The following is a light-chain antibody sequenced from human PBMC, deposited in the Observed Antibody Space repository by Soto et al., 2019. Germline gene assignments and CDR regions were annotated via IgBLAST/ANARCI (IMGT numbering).Light chain of an antibody. CDR2: GAS. CDR1: QTVGSNY. J-gene: IGKJ1*01. V-gene: IGKV3-20*01. Sequence: DIVLTQSPGTLSLSPGERATLSCRASQTVGSNYLAWYQQKPGQAPRLLIYGASSRATGIPNRFSASGSGTDFTITISRLEPEDFAVYYCQQYGSSPLAFGQGTNVDIK. CDR3: QQYGSSPLA.